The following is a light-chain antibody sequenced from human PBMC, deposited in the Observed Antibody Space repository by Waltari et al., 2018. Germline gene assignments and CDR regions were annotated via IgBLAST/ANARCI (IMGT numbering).Light chain of an antibody. J-gene: IGLJ3*02. CDR1: PFGNKN. V-gene: IGLV3-21*04. Sequence: VLSQPPSVSVAPGETARNTCGGNPFGNKNVHWYQQKPGKAPLLVIYYDSGRPSGIPARFSGSYSGNTATLSISRVEAVDEADYDCQVWDLGNVQGVFGGGTKLTVI. CDR2: YDS. CDR3: QVWDLGNVQGV.